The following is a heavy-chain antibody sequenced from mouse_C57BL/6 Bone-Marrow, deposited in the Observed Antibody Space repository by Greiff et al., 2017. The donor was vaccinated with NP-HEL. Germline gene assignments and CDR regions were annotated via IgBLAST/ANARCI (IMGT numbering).Heavy chain of an antibody. Sequence: VQLQESGAELVKPGASVKVSCKASGYAFTDYLIEWVKQRPGHGLEWIGVIFPGSGGTNYNEKFKGKATLTADTSSNTAYMHLSSLTTEDSAIFFCERSPQYYYSSYDYFDYWGQGTTLTVSS. CDR2: IFPGSGGT. V-gene: IGHV1-54*01. CDR3: ERSPQYYYSSYDYFDY. CDR1: GYAFTDYL. J-gene: IGHJ2*01. D-gene: IGHD2-5*01.